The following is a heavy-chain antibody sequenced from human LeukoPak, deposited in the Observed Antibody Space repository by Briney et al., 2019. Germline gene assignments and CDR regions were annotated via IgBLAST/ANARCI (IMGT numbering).Heavy chain of an antibody. Sequence: SETLSLTCAVYGASFSDSYWSWIRQSPEKGLEWIGEINNSGSTSYNPSLNSRVIMSVDRSKNQFSLRLTSVTAADTAVYYCARGRYGPRLGNWGQETLVTVSS. J-gene: IGHJ4*02. CDR1: GASFSDSY. D-gene: IGHD3-16*01. CDR2: INNSGST. CDR3: ARGRYGPRLGN. V-gene: IGHV4-34*01.